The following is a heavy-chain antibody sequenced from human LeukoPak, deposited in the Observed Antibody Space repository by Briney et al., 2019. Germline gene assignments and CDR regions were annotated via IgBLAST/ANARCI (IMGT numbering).Heavy chain of an antibody. CDR1: GYTFTSYY. D-gene: IGHD6-13*01. V-gene: IGHV1-46*01. CDR3: AREGGIAAADEGWFDP. CDR2: INPSAGST. Sequence: ASVKVSCKASGYTFTSYYMHWVRQAPGQGLEWMGIINPSAGSTRYARKFQGRVTMTRDTSTSTVYMELSSLRSEDTAVYYCAREGGIAAADEGWFDPWGQGTLVTVSS. J-gene: IGHJ5*02.